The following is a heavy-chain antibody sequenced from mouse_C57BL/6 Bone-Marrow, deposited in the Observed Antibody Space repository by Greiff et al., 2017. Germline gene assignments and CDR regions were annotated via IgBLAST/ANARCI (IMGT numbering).Heavy chain of an antibody. CDR2: INPNNGGT. CDR1: GYTFTDYY. V-gene: IGHV1-26*01. J-gene: IGHJ4*01. CDR3: ASTGTSCYMDD. Sequence: EVQLQQSGPELVKPGASVKISCKASGYTFTDYYMNWVKQSPGKSLEWIGDINPNNGGTSYNQKFKGKATLTVDKSSNTAYMQRRSLTSEDSAVYYCASTGTSCYMDDWGQGTTVTVSS. D-gene: IGHD4-1*01.